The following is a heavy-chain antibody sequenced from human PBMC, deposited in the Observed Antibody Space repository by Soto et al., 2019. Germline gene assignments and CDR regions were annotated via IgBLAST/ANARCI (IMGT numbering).Heavy chain of an antibody. CDR1: GFTFSGSA. Sequence: GGSLRLSCAASGFTFSGSAMHWVRQASGKGLEWVGRIRSKANSYATAYAASVKGRFTISRDDSKNTAYLQMNSLKTEDTAVYYCTTLSLSVVISYYYYGMDVWGQGTTVTVSS. CDR2: IRSKANSYAT. CDR3: TTLSLSVVISYYYYGMDV. J-gene: IGHJ6*02. V-gene: IGHV3-73*01. D-gene: IGHD3-22*01.